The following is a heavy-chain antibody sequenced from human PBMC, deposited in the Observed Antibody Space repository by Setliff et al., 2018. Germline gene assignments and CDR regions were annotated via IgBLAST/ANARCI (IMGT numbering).Heavy chain of an antibody. D-gene: IGHD3-10*01. CDR2: IYYSGST. J-gene: IGHJ5*02. V-gene: IGHV4-39*01. CDR3: ARVLVLGYNWFDP. CDR1: GGSFSSSSYY. Sequence: SETLSLTCAVSGGSFSSSSYYWGWIRQPPGKGLECIGIIYYSGSTYYKPSLKSRVTISIDTSKNQFSLKVNSVTAADTAVYFCARVLVLGYNWFDPWGQGTLVTVSS.